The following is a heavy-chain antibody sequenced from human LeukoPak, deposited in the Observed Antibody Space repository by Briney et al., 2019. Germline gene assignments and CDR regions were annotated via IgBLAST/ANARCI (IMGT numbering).Heavy chain of an antibody. J-gene: IGHJ1*01. CDR1: GFTFSSYG. CDR2: INPDGRDT. Sequence: GGSLRLSCAASGFTFSSYGMHWVRQAPGKGLGWVAHINPDGRDTYYVDSVKGRFTISRDNAQNSMYLQMNSLRVEDTAVYYCTSWGDTTAEYFQRWGQGTLVTVSS. CDR3: TSWGDTTAEYFQR. D-gene: IGHD2-21*02. V-gene: IGHV3-7*01.